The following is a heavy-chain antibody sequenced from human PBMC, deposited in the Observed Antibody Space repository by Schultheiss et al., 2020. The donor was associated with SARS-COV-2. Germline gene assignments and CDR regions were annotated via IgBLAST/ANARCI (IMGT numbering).Heavy chain of an antibody. D-gene: IGHD4-17*01. CDR1: GFTFSSYA. J-gene: IGHJ4*02. Sequence: GGSLRLSCAASGFTFSSYAMHWVRQAPGKGLEWVAVISYDGSNKYYADSVKGRFTISRDNSKNTLYLQMNSLRAEDTAVYYCARDTMTTRSIDYWGQGTLVTVSS. V-gene: IGHV3-30-3*01. CDR2: ISYDGSNK. CDR3: ARDTMTTRSIDY.